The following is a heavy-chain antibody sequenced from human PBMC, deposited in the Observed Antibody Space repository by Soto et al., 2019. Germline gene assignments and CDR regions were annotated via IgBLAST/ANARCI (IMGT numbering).Heavy chain of an antibody. Sequence: GASVKVSCKVSGYTLSEVAIHWVRQTPGEGLEWIGGFDPENDETSYAQNFQGRVTLTEDTSTDTAYLELSGLRSEDTAIYYCTIAAYCSGATCYSGYNWFHPWGQGIMVTVSS. CDR2: FDPENDET. V-gene: IGHV1-24*01. CDR1: GYTLSEVA. CDR3: TIAAYCSGATCYSGYNWFHP. D-gene: IGHD2-2*01. J-gene: IGHJ5*01.